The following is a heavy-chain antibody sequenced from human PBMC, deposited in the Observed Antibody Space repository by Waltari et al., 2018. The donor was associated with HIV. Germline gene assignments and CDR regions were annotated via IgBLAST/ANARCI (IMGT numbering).Heavy chain of an antibody. Sequence: EVQLVESGGGLVQPGGSLRLSCAASGFTFSNYWMHWVRQAPGKGLVWVSRVNSDGNSINYADSVKGRFNISRDNAKNTLYLQMNSLRAEDTAVYYCVREGPDIDPDYDAFDIWSQGTMVTVSS. CDR2: VNSDGNSI. V-gene: IGHV3-74*01. J-gene: IGHJ3*02. CDR3: VREGPDIDPDYDAFDI. D-gene: IGHD4-17*01. CDR1: GFTFSNYW.